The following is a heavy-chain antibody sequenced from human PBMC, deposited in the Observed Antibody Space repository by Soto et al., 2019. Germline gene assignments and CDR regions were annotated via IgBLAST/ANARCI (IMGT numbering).Heavy chain of an antibody. CDR1: GYTFTSYD. D-gene: IGHD6-13*01. CDR3: AIGDSSSWTFPTDY. J-gene: IGHJ4*02. Sequence: GASGKVSCKASGYTFTSYDINWVRQATGQGLEWMGWMNPNSGNTGYAQKFQGRVTMTRNTSITTAYMELSGLRSEDTAVYYCAIGDSSSWTFPTDYWGQGSLVTVSS. V-gene: IGHV1-8*01. CDR2: MNPNSGNT.